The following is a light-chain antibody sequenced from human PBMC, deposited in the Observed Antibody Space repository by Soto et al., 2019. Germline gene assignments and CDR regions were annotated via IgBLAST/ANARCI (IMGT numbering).Light chain of an antibody. V-gene: IGKV3-20*01. CDR2: HAS. CDR1: QSVSSSF. J-gene: IGKJ5*01. CDR3: QQYGSSPLT. Sequence: EIVLTQSPGTLSLSPGERATLSCRASQSVSSSFLAWYQQKPGQAPRLLLYHASSRATGIPDRFSGGGSGTDCTLTISRLEPEDLAVYYCQQYGSSPLTFGQGTRLEIK.